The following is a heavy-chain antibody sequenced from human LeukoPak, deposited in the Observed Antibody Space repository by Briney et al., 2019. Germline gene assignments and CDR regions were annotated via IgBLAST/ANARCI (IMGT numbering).Heavy chain of an antibody. CDR3: ARAPTSNGFDY. CDR1: GYTFTSYD. D-gene: IGHD2-8*01. J-gene: IGHJ4*02. Sequence: ASVKVSCKASGYTFTSYDINWVRQATGQGLEWMGWMNPNSGNTGYVQKFQGRVTMTRNTSISTAYMELSSLRSEDTAVHYCARAPTSNGFDYWGQGTLVTVAS. CDR2: MNPNSGNT. V-gene: IGHV1-8*01.